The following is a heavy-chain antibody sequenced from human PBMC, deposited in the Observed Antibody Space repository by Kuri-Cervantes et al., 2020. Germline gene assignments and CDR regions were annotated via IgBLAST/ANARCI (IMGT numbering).Heavy chain of an antibody. Sequence: SETLSLTCAVYGGSFSGYYWSWIRQPPGQGLEWIGEINHSGSTNYNPSLKSRVTISVDTSKNQFSLKLSSVTAADTAVYYCARDLGPSYGMDVWGQGTTVTVSS. CDR2: INHSGST. J-gene: IGHJ6*02. V-gene: IGHV4-34*01. CDR3: ARDLGPSYGMDV. CDR1: GGSFSGYY.